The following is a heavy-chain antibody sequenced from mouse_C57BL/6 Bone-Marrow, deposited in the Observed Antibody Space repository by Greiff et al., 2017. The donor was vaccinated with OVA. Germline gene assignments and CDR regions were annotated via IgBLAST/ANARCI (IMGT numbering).Heavy chain of an antibody. CDR1: GYSITSGYY. Sequence: DVKLQESGPGLVKPSQSLSLTCSVTGYSITSGYYWNWIRQFPGNKLEWMGYISYDGSNNYNPSLKNRISITRDTSKNQFFLKLNSVTTEDTATYYCASGYYGTWYFDVWGTGTTVTVSS. D-gene: IGHD1-1*01. CDR2: ISYDGSN. J-gene: IGHJ1*03. CDR3: ASGYYGTWYFDV. V-gene: IGHV3-6*01.